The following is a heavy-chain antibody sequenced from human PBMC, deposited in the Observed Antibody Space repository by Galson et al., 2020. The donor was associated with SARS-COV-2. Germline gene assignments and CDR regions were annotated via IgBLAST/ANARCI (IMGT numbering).Heavy chain of an antibody. V-gene: IGHV3-7*01. CDR1: GFTFSSYW. Sequence: TGGSLRLSCAASGFTFSSYWMSWVRQAPGKGLEWVANIKQDGSEKYYVDSVKGRFTISRDNAKNSLYLQMNSLRAEDTAVYYCARNRFVMTTVTTGDYWGQGTLVTVSS. CDR2: IKQDGSEK. J-gene: IGHJ4*02. CDR3: ARNRFVMTTVTTGDY. D-gene: IGHD4-17*01.